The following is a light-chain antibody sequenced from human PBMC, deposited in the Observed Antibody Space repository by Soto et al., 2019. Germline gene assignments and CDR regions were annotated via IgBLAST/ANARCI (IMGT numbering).Light chain of an antibody. J-gene: IGKJ1*01. V-gene: IGKV3-15*01. CDR3: QQHHHWRP. CDR2: NAS. Sequence: EIVMTHFPASLSVSPGERATLSCRASQSIGSNLAWYQQKPGQAPSLLIYNASTRATGLPPRFGGSGSGTEFALTISSLHSVDSDVYLCQQHHHWRPFGQGPKLDIK. CDR1: QSIGSN.